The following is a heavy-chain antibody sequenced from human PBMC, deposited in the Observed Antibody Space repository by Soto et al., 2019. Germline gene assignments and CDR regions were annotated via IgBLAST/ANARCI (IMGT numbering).Heavy chain of an antibody. CDR1: GFTFRSYG. J-gene: IGHJ6*04. V-gene: IGHV3-33*01. D-gene: IGHD6-6*01. CDR2: IWYDGGYK. CDR3: ARVTYSSSAAPFRYYGMDV. Sequence: QVQLVESGGGVVQPGRSLRLSCAASGFTFRSYGMHWVRQAPGKGLEWVAVIWYDGGYKHYADPVKGRFTISRDNSKNTLYLQMKTLRAADTAVYYCARVTYSSSAAPFRYYGMDVWGKGTTVTVSS.